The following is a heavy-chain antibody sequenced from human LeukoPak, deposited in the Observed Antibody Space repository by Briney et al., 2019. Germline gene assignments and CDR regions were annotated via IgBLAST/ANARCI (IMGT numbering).Heavy chain of an antibody. CDR1: GFTFSSYS. CDR3: ARGDDYYDSSGQNRDY. V-gene: IGHV3-48*01. Sequence: GGSLRLSCAASGFTFSSYSMNWVRQAPGKGLELVSYISSSSSTIYYADPVKCRFTLSRDNAKNSLYLQMNRLRAEDTGVYYCARGDDYYDSSGQNRDYWGQGTLVTVSS. J-gene: IGHJ4*02. D-gene: IGHD3-22*01. CDR2: ISSSSSTI.